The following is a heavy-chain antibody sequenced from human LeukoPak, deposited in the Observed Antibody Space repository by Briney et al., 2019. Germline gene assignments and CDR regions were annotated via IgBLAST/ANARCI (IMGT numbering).Heavy chain of an antibody. CDR2: ISSSSSTI. Sequence: GGSLRLSCAASGFTFSSYSMNWVRQAPGKGLEWVSYISSSSSTIYYADSVKGRFTISRDNAKNSLYLQMNSLRAEDTAVYYCAKDYIYIAAAGTVDYWGQGTLVTVSS. CDR1: GFTFSSYS. J-gene: IGHJ4*02. D-gene: IGHD6-13*01. CDR3: AKDYIYIAAAGTVDY. V-gene: IGHV3-48*04.